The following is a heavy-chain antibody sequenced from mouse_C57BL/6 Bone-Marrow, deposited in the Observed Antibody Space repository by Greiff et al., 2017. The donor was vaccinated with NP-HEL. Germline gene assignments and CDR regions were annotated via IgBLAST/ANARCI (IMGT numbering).Heavy chain of an antibody. D-gene: IGHD1-1*01. CDR1: GYTFTDYE. J-gene: IGHJ2*01. Sequence: VQRVESGAELVRPGASVTLSCKASGYTFTDYEMHWVKQTPVHGLEWIGAIDPETGGTAYNQKFKGKAILTADKSSSTAYMELRSLTSEDSAVYYCTGQFITDYWGQGTTLTVSS. V-gene: IGHV1-15*01. CDR3: TGQFITDY. CDR2: IDPETGGT.